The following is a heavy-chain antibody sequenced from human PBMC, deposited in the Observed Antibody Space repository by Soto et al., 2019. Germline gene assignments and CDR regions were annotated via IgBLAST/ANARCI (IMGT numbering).Heavy chain of an antibody. V-gene: IGHV3-23*01. CDR2: VSIGGST. Sequence: VGSLRLSCAASGFTFSSYAMGWVRQGPGKGLEWVAVVSIGGSTHYADSVRGRFTISRGNSKNTLSLQMNSLTAEDTAVYFCAKRRGAGGQFDYWGQGALVTVSS. D-gene: IGHD2-15*01. CDR3: AKRRGAGGQFDY. J-gene: IGHJ4*02. CDR1: GFTFSSYA.